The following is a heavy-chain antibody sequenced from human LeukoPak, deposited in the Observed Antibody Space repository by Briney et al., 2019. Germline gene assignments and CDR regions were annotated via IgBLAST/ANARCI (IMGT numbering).Heavy chain of an antibody. D-gene: IGHD3-22*01. V-gene: IGHV3-23*01. CDR2: IGGSGGAT. J-gene: IGHJ4*02. CDR1: GFTFSTYA. Sequence: GGSLRLSCAASGFTFSTYAMHWVRQPPGKGLEWVSAIGGSGGATYHADADSVKGRFIISRDNSKNTLYLQINSLRVEDTAVYYCAKDGYNYDSSGHFDYWGQGTLVTVSS. CDR3: AKDGYNYDSSGHFDY.